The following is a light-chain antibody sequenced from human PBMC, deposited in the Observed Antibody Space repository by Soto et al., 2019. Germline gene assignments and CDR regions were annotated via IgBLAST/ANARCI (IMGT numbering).Light chain of an antibody. CDR2: GAS. CDR3: QQYNDWPRT. Sequence: IVVPQSPSSLSVCAGERAPLSCRASQSVHSNLAWYQQKSGQAPRLLIYGASTRATGIPARFSGSGSGTEFTLTISSLQSEDFAVYYCQQYNDWPRTFGQGTKVDIK. J-gene: IGKJ1*01. CDR1: QSVHSN. V-gene: IGKV3-15*01.